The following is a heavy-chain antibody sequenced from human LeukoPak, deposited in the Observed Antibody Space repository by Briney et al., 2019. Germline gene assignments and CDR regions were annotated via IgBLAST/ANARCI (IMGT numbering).Heavy chain of an antibody. CDR1: GFPFSSYW. Sequence: HPGESLRLSCAASGFPFSSYWMTWVRQAPGKGLEWVASIKGDGSTKFYVDSLKGRFTISRDNAKNSLYLQMNSLRDEDTAVYYCARNPAGIGDYLGQGTLVTVSS. J-gene: IGHJ4*02. V-gene: IGHV3-7*02. CDR3: ARNPAGIGDY. CDR2: IKGDGSTK. D-gene: IGHD1-26*01.